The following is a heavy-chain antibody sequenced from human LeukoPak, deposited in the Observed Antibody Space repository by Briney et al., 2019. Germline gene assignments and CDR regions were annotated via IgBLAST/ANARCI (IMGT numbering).Heavy chain of an antibody. J-gene: IGHJ4*02. CDR2: IKSKTDGGTT. V-gene: IGHV3-15*01. CDR3: TTANYDFWSGYLDY. Sequence: GGSLRLSCAASGSTFSNAWMSWVRQAPGKGLEWVGRIKSKTDGGTTDYAAPVKGRFTISRDDSKNTLYLQMNSLKTEDTAVYYCTTANYDFWSGYLDYWGQGTLVTVSS. CDR1: GSTFSNAW. D-gene: IGHD3-3*01.